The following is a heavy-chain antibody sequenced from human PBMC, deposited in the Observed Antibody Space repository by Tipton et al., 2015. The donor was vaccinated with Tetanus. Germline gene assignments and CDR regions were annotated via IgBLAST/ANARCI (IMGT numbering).Heavy chain of an antibody. CDR1: GASISSGGYF. J-gene: IGHJ5*02. D-gene: IGHD3-16*01. V-gene: IGHV4-31*03. Sequence: TLSLTCSVSGASISSGGYFWNWIRHHPGKGPEWIGYVYYSGSTHYNPSLKSRVTISVDTSRNQFFLNLSSVTAADTAVYYCARDQGGGRVARLNWFDPWGQGTLVTVSS. CDR2: VYYSGST. CDR3: ARDQGGGRVARLNWFDP.